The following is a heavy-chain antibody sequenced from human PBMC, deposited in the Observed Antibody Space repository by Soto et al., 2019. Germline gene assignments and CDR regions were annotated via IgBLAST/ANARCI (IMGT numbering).Heavy chain of an antibody. V-gene: IGHV3-33*01. CDR3: ARAHPPPILSPRWSDFDY. J-gene: IGHJ4*02. Sequence: QVQLVESGGGVVQPGRSLRLSCAASGFTFSSYGMHWVRQAPGKGLEWVAVIWYDGSNKYYADSVKGRFTISRDNSKNPLYLQMNSLRAEDTAVYYGARAHPPPILSPRWSDFDYWGQGTLVTVSS. D-gene: IGHD2-21*01. CDR2: IWYDGSNK. CDR1: GFTFSSYG.